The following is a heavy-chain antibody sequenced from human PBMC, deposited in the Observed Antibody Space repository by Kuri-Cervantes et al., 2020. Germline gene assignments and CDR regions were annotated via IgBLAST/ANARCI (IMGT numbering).Heavy chain of an antibody. D-gene: IGHD6-13*01. J-gene: IGHJ4*02. Sequence: GESLKISCKGSGYSFTSYWIGWVRQMPGKGLEWMGIIYRGDSDTRYRPSFLDQVTISADKSINTAYLQWSSLKASGTAMYYCARHSGMYSNNWFVNYFDYWGQGTLVTVSS. V-gene: IGHV5-51*01. CDR3: ARHSGMYSNNWFVNYFDY. CDR1: GYSFTSYW. CDR2: IYRGDSDT.